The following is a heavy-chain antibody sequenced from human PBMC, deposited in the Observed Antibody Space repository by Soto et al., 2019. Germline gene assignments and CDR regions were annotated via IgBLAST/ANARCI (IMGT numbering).Heavy chain of an antibody. CDR3: AAEGAYYYGMDV. CDR1: GFTFISSA. D-gene: IGHD3-16*01. Sequence: SVKVSCKAPGFTFISSAVQWVRQARGQRLEWIGWIVVGSGNTNYAQKFQERVTITRDMSTSTAYMELSSLRSEDTAVYYCAAEGAYYYGMDVWGQGTTVTVSS. V-gene: IGHV1-58*01. CDR2: IVVGSGNT. J-gene: IGHJ6*02.